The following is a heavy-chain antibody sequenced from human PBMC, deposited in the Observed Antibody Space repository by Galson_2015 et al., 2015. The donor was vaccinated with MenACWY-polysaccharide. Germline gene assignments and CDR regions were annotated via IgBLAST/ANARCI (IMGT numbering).Heavy chain of an antibody. D-gene: IGHD4-17*01. CDR1: GFTFSSYA. CDR2: ISGSGGST. Sequence: SLRLSCAASGFTFSSYAMSWVRQAPGKGLEWVSAISGSGGSTYYADSVKGRFTISRDNSKNTLYLQMNSLRAEDTAVYYCARDQHGDSHFDYWGQGTLVTVSS. CDR3: ARDQHGDSHFDY. V-gene: IGHV3-23*01. J-gene: IGHJ4*02.